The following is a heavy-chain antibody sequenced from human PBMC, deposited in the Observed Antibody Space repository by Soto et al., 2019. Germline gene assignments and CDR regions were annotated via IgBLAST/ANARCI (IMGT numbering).Heavy chain of an antibody. J-gene: IGHJ6*02. V-gene: IGHV1-18*01. CDR3: ARDLRRYFDWLFLPYGMDV. D-gene: IGHD3-9*01. Sequence: ASVKVSCKASGYTFTSYGISWVRQAPGQGLEWMGWISAYNGNTNYAQKLQGRVTMTTDTSTSTAYMELRSLRSDDTAVYYCARDLRRYFDWLFLPYGMDVWGQGTTVTVSS. CDR1: GYTFTSYG. CDR2: ISAYNGNT.